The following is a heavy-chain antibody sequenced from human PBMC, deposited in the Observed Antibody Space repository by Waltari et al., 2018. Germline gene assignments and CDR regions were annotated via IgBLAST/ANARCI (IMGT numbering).Heavy chain of an antibody. V-gene: IGHV4-59*01. J-gene: IGHJ4*02. CDR2: IYYSGST. CDR1: GGSISSYY. D-gene: IGHD6-6*01. Sequence: QVQLQESGPGLAKPSETLSLTCTVSGGSISSYYWSWIRQPPGKGLEWIGYIYYSGSTNYNPSLKSRVTISVDTSKNQFSLKLSSVTAADTAVYYCARTIYSSSSYFDYWGQGTLVTVSS. CDR3: ARTIYSSSSYFDY.